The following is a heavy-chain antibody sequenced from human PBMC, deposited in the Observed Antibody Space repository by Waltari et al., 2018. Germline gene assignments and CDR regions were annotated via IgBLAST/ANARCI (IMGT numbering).Heavy chain of an antibody. CDR2: IIPIFGTA. Sequence: QVQLVQSGAEVKKPGYSVKVSCKASGGTFSSYAISWVRKAPGQGLEWMGRIIPIFGTANYAQKFQGRVTITADKSTSTAYMELSSLRSEDTAVYYCASGYDYIWGSYRYFEGDYWGQGTLVTVSS. J-gene: IGHJ4*02. V-gene: IGHV1-69*08. CDR3: ASGYDYIWGSYRYFEGDY. CDR1: GGTFSSYA. D-gene: IGHD3-16*02.